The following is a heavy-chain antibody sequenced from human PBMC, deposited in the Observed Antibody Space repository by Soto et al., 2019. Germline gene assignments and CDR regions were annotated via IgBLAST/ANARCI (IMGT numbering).Heavy chain of an antibody. J-gene: IGHJ6*02. Sequence: EASVKVSCKASGYTFTSYYMHWVRQAPGQGLEWMGIINPSGGSTSYAQKFQGRVTMTRDTSASTVYMELSSLRSEDTAMYYCARRREFGNYYDSSGYAYGMDVWGQGTTVTVS. CDR2: INPSGGST. CDR1: GYTFTSYY. CDR3: ARRREFGNYYDSSGYAYGMDV. V-gene: IGHV1-46*01. D-gene: IGHD3-22*01.